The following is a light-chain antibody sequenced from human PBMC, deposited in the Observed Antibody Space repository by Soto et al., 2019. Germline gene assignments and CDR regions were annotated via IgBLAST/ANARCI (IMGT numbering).Light chain of an antibody. CDR1: QSVSSY. J-gene: IGKJ1*01. CDR2: ETS. Sequence: EIVLTQSPDTLSLSPGERATLSCRASQSVSSYLAWYQQKPGQAPRLLIYETSNRATGIPVRFSGRGSGTDFTLTISNLEPEDFALYYCQHGSYWPATFGQGTKVEIK. CDR3: QHGSYWPAT. V-gene: IGKV3-11*01.